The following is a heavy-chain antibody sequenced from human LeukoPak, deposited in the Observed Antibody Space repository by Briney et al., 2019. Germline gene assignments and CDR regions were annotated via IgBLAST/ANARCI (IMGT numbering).Heavy chain of an antibody. CDR1: GFTFSSYA. V-gene: IGHV3-30-3*01. CDR2: ISYDGSNK. J-gene: IGHJ4*02. Sequence: PGGSLRLSCAASGFTFSSYAMHWVRQAPGKGLEWVAVISYDGSNKYYADSVKGRFTISRDNSKNTLYLQMNSLRAEDTAVYYCAKGDYYDRLSAPENWGQGTLVTVSS. CDR3: AKGDYYDRLSAPEN. D-gene: IGHD3-22*01.